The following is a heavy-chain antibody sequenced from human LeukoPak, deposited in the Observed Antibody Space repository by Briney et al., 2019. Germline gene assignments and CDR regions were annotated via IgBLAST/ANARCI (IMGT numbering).Heavy chain of an antibody. CDR2: MRYDGSNK. V-gene: IGHV3-30*02. J-gene: IGHJ4*02. D-gene: IGHD6-19*01. CDR3: AKGLRDSSGWTFDY. Sequence: GGSLRLSCAASGFTFSSYGMHWVRQAPGKGLEWVAFMRYDGSNKYYADSVKGRFTISRDNSKNTLYLQMNSLRAEDTAVYYCAKGLRDSSGWTFDYWGQGTLVTVSS. CDR1: GFTFSSYG.